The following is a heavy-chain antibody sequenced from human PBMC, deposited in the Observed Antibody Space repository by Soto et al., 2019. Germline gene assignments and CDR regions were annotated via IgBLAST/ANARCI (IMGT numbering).Heavy chain of an antibody. CDR2: IIPIFGTA. V-gene: IGHV1-69*01. J-gene: IGHJ1*01. Sequence: QVQLVQSGAEVKKPGSSVKVSCKASGGTFSSYAISWVRQAPGQGLEWMGGIIPIFGTANYAQKFQGRATITADESTSRAYMELSSLRSEVKAVYYCATIAVAGRGWGYWGQGPLVTVSS. CDR3: ATIAVAGRGWGY. D-gene: IGHD6-19*01. CDR1: GGTFSSYA.